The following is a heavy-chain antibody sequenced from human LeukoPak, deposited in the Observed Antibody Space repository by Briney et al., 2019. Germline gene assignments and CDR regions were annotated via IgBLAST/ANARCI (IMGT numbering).Heavy chain of an antibody. J-gene: IGHJ5*02. Sequence: SETLSLTCTVSGGSISSYYWSWIRQPAGKGLEWIGRIYTSGSTNYNPSLKSRVTMSVDTSKNQFSLKLSSVTAADTAVYYCARDSSGWLETYNWFDPWGQGTLVTVSS. CDR2: IYTSGST. CDR1: GGSISSYY. CDR3: ARDSSGWLETYNWFDP. V-gene: IGHV4-4*07. D-gene: IGHD6-19*01.